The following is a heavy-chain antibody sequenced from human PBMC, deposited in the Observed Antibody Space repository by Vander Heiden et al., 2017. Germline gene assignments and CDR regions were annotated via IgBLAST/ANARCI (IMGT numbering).Heavy chain of an antibody. CDR1: GGPNSSYY. J-gene: IGHJ4*02. CDR3: ARQNNWNYGDFDY. CDR2: IYTSGST. D-gene: IGHD1-7*01. Sequence: QMQLQESGPALVKPSATLSLTCTVPGGPNSSYYWSWIRQPAGKGLEWIGRIYTSGSTNYNPSLKSRVTMSVDTSKNQFSLKLSSVTAADTAVYYCARQNNWNYGDFDYWGQGTLVTVSS. V-gene: IGHV4-4*07.